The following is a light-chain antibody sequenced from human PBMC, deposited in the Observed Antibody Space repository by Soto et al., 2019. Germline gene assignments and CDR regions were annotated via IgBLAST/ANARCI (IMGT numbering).Light chain of an antibody. Sequence: QSVLTQPPSVSGAPGQRITISCTGSSSNIGAGYPVHWYQRLPGTAPKLLIFGNTIRPSGVPDRFSGSRSGLAITGLQAEDEADYYCQSYDSSLSGYVFGTGTKVTVL. V-gene: IGLV1-40*01. CDR3: QSYDSSLSGYV. CDR2: GNT. CDR1: SSNIGAGYP. J-gene: IGLJ1*01.